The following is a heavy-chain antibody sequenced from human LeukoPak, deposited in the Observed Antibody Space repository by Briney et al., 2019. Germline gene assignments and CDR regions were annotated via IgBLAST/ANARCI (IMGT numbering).Heavy chain of an antibody. J-gene: IGHJ4*02. CDR1: GGTFSSYA. D-gene: IGHD3-9*01. Sequence: SVKVSCKASGGTFSSYAISWVRQAPGQGLEWMGGIIPIFGTANYAQKFQSRVTITADESTSTAYMELSSLRSEDTAVYYCARAPYDILTGYYLYYFDYWGQGTLVTVSS. CDR2: IIPIFGTA. V-gene: IGHV1-69*13. CDR3: ARAPYDILTGYYLYYFDY.